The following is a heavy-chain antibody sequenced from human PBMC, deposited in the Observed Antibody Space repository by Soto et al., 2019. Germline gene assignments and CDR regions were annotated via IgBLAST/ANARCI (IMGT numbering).Heavy chain of an antibody. CDR2: IYNRGNA. J-gene: IGHJ4*02. V-gene: IGHV4-39*01. D-gene: IGHD3-9*01. CDR3: ARLEGLATISYYFDF. CDR1: DDSINSDKYY. Sequence: SETLSLTCSVSDDSINSDKYYWGWIRQPPGKGMEWIESIYNRGNAYYNPSLQTRDTISLDKSRSQFSLKLNSVTAADSAVYFCARLEGLATISYYFDFWGPGALVTVSS.